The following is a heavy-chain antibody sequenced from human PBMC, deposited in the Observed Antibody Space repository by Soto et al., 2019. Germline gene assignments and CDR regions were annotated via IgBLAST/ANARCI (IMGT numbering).Heavy chain of an antibody. Sequence: GALRLSCAASGFTFSSYSMNWVRQAPGKGLEWVANIKQDGSEKYYVDSVKGRFTISRDNAKNSLYLQMNSLRAEDTAVYYCAREYDILTGIMDVWGKGTTVTVSS. J-gene: IGHJ6*03. CDR2: IKQDGSEK. CDR3: AREYDILTGIMDV. D-gene: IGHD3-9*01. CDR1: GFTFSSYS. V-gene: IGHV3-7*01.